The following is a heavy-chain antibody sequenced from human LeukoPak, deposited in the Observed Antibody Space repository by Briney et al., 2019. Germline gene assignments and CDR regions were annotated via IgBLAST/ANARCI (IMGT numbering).Heavy chain of an antibody. CDR2: ISGSGGST. V-gene: IGHV3-23*01. Sequence: PGGSLRLSCAASGFXFSSYAISWVRQAPGKGLEWVSAISGSGGSTYYADSVRGRFTISRDNSKNTLYLQMNSLRAEDTAVYYCAKEGGSGIAVAGIRSEYFQHWGQGTLVTVSS. J-gene: IGHJ1*01. CDR3: AKEGGSGIAVAGIRSEYFQH. CDR1: GFXFSSYA. D-gene: IGHD6-19*01.